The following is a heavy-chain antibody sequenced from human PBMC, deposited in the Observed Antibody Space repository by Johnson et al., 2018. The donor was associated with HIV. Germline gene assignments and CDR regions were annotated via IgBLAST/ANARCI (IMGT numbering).Heavy chain of an antibody. V-gene: IGHV3-66*01. Sequence: VQLVESGGGVVQPGRSLRLSCAASGFNVSSYWMSWVRQAPGKGLEWVSVIDTAGSTYDADSVKGRFTISRDISKNTLYLQMNSLRAEDTAVYYCALKAAFNDAFDIWGQGTMVTVSS. J-gene: IGHJ3*02. CDR3: ALKAAFNDAFDI. CDR2: IDTAGST. CDR1: GFNVSSYW. D-gene: IGHD6-25*01.